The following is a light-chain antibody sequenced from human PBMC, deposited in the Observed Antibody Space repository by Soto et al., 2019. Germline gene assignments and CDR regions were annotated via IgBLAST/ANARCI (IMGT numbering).Light chain of an antibody. V-gene: IGLV1-44*01. CDR1: RSNIGSNS. J-gene: IGLJ3*02. Sequence: QSALTQPPSASGTPGQRVTISCSGSRSNIGSNSVNWYQQHPGTAPKLLIYSQSQRPSGVPDRISGAKSGTSVTLAISGLQAEDEATYYCAVWDDSLNEVVFGGGTKLTVL. CDR3: AVWDDSLNEVV. CDR2: SQS.